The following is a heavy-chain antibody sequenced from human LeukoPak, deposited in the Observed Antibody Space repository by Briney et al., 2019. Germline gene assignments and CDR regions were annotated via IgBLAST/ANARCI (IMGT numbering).Heavy chain of an antibody. CDR2: ISSSSSTI. CDR3: ARQPGITIFGVVPGMDV. J-gene: IGHJ6*02. V-gene: IGHV3-48*01. CDR1: GFTFSSYS. Sequence: GGSLRLSCAASGFTFSSYSMNWVRQAPGKGRGWVSYISSSSSTIYYADSVKGRFTISRDNAKNSLYLQMNSLRAEDAAVYYCARQPGITIFGVVPGMDVWGQGTTVTVSS. D-gene: IGHD3-3*01.